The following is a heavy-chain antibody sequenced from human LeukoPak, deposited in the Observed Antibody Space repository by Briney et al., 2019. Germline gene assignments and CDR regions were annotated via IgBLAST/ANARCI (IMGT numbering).Heavy chain of an antibody. CDR3: ARASTVVSWFDP. V-gene: IGHV4-30-4*01. CDR2: IYYSGST. Sequence: SQTLSLTCSVSGGSISSGDYYWSWIRPPPGKGLEWVGYIYYSGSTYYNPSLRSRVTISVDTSKNQFSLKLSSVTPADTAVYYCARASTVVSWFDPWGQGPLVTVS. CDR1: GGSISSGDYY. J-gene: IGHJ5*02. D-gene: IGHD4-23*01.